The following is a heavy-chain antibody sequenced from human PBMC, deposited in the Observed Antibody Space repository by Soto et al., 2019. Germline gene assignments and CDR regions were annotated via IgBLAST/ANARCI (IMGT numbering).Heavy chain of an antibody. D-gene: IGHD6-19*01. J-gene: IGHJ4*02. CDR3: ATAQYSSGLGGFDY. CDR2: INPNSGGT. V-gene: IGHV1-2*04. Sequence: QVRLVQSGAEVKKPGASVKVSCKASGYTFTGYYMHWVRQAPGQGLEWMGWINPNSGGTNYAQKFQGWVTMTRDTSISTAYMELSRLRSDDTAVYYCATAQYSSGLGGFDYWGQGTLVTVSS. CDR1: GYTFTGYY.